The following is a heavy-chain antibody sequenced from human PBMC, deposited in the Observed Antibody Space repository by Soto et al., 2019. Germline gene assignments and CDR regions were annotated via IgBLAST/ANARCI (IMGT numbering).Heavy chain of an antibody. CDR1: GYTFTSYG. V-gene: IGHV1-18*01. J-gene: IGHJ6*02. CDR3: ARDSPSSSSSVYYYYGMDV. D-gene: IGHD6-6*01. CDR2: ISAYNGNT. Sequence: QVQLVQSGAEVKKPGASVKVSCKASGYTFTSYGISWVRQAPGQGLEWMGWISAYNGNTNYAQKLQGRVTMTTDTSTSTAYRELRSLRSDDTAVYYCARDSPSSSSSVYYYYGMDVWGQGTTVTVSS.